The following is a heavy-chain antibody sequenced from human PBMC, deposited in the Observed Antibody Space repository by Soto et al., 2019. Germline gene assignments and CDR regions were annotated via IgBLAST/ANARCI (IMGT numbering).Heavy chain of an antibody. Sequence: EVQLVQSGAEVKKPGESLKISCKGSGYSFTSYWIGWVRQMPGKGLEWMGMIYPGDSDTRYSPSFQGQVTISADESTRTAYLQWNNLKASDTAMYYCARHYRGSPLQNFDYWGQGTLVTVSS. CDR1: GYSFTSYW. CDR3: ARHYRGSPLQNFDY. D-gene: IGHD1-26*01. V-gene: IGHV5-51*01. CDR2: IYPGDSDT. J-gene: IGHJ4*02.